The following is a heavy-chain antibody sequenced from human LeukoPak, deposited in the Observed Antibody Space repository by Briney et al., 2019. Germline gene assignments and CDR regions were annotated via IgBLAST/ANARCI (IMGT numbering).Heavy chain of an antibody. J-gene: IGHJ6*02. CDR2: INPSGGST. CDR3: AREDVVLVDAVRYYYYGMDV. Sequence: ASVKVSCKASGYNFISYYMHWVRQAPGQGIEWMGIINPSGGSTSYAQKFQDRVTMTRDTSTSTVYMELSSLKSEDTAVYYCAREDVVLVDAVRYYYYGMDVWGQGTTVTVSS. V-gene: IGHV1-46*01. D-gene: IGHD2-8*01. CDR1: GYNFISYY.